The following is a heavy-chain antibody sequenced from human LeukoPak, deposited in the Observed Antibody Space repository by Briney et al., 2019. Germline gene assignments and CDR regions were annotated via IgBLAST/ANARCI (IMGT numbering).Heavy chain of an antibody. V-gene: IGHV4-59*01. D-gene: IGHD6-6*01. CDR1: GGSISRYY. Sequence: PSETLSLTCTVSGGSISRYYWSWIRQPPGKGLEWIGYFYYSGSTNYNPSLKSRVTISVDTSKNQFSLRLSSVTAADTAVYYCARQPNGAEARPWWFDPWGQGTLVTVSS. CDR3: ARQPNGAEARPWWFDP. J-gene: IGHJ5*02. CDR2: FYYSGST.